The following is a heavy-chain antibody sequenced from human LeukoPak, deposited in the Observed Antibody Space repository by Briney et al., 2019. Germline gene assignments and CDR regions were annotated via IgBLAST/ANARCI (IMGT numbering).Heavy chain of an antibody. CDR1: GFTIGPYA. J-gene: IGHJ6*02. D-gene: IGHD2/OR15-2a*01. CDR3: ATWAFYHNLDV. Sequence: GGSLRLSCAASGFTIGPYAMYWVRQGPGRGLEWVSVKADGSGTFYADSVRGRFTTSRDNSKNSLYLQMNSLTSEVTALYYCATWAFYHNLDVWGQGTTVIVSS. CDR2: KADGSGT. V-gene: IGHV3-43*02.